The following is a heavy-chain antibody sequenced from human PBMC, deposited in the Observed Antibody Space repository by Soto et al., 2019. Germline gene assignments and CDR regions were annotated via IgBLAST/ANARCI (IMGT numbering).Heavy chain of an antibody. D-gene: IGHD1-7*01. CDR2: IYSGGNT. CDR3: ARDQGGTTLYYHGMDV. V-gene: IGHV3-66*01. CDR1: GFTVSNNY. J-gene: IGHJ6*02. Sequence: GGSLRLSCAASGFTVSNNYMSWVRQAPGKGLEWVAVIYSGGNTYYADSVKGRFTISRDNSKNTLYLQMYSLRPEDTAVYHCARDQGGTTLYYHGMDVWGQGTTVTVSS.